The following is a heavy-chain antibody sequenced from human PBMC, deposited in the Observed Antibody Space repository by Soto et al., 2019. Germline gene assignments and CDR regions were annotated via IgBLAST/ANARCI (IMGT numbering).Heavy chain of an antibody. CDR3: ARGGWRQIDY. Sequence: QVQLQESGPGLVKPSETLSLTCSVSGGSIGSYYWSWIRQPPGKGLEWIGYIYYSGSTNYNPSLKSPVPISVDTSKTRFSPKLSSVTAADTAVYYCARGGWRQIDYWGQGTLVTVSS. D-gene: IGHD3-3*01. CDR1: GGSIGSYY. CDR2: IYYSGST. V-gene: IGHV4-59*08. J-gene: IGHJ4*02.